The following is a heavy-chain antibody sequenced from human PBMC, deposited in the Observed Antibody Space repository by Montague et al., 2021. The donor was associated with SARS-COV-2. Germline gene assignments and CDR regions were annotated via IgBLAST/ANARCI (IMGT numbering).Heavy chain of an antibody. CDR1: GYSITSSSYY. Sequence: SETLSLTCTVSGYSITSSSYYWDWIRQPPGKGLEWIGSIYYSGSTYYNPSLKSRVTISVDTTKNQFSLKMGSVTAADTAVYYCARDLRITTPGNYWGQGILVTVSS. CDR2: IYYSGST. CDR3: ARDLRITTPGNY. D-gene: IGHD6-13*01. V-gene: IGHV4-39*02. J-gene: IGHJ4*02.